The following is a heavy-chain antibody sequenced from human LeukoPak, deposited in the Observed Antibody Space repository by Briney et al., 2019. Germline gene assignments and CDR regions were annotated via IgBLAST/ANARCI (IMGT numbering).Heavy chain of an antibody. Sequence: ASVKISCKASGYIFTYYYMHWVRQAPGQGLEWMGWINPNSGGTNYAQKSQGRVTMTRDTSISTAYMELSRLRSDDTAVYYCAKDGRVPGTRGYYYYMDVWGKGTTVTVSS. CDR2: INPNSGGT. CDR1: GYIFTYYY. D-gene: IGHD1-7*01. J-gene: IGHJ6*03. V-gene: IGHV1-2*02. CDR3: AKDGRVPGTRGYYYYMDV.